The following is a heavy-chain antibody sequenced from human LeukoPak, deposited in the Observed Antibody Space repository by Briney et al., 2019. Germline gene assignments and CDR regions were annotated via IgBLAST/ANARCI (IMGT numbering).Heavy chain of an antibody. V-gene: IGHV1-46*01. J-gene: IGHJ4*02. CDR2: INPSGGST. Sequence: ASVKVSFKASGYTFTSYYMHWVRQAPGQGLEWMGIINPSGGSTSYAQKFQGRVTMTRDTSTSTVYMELSSLRSEDTAVYYCASGYCSGGSCYSTTDFDYWGQGTLVTVSS. CDR1: GYTFTSYY. CDR3: ASGYCSGGSCYSTTDFDY. D-gene: IGHD2-15*01.